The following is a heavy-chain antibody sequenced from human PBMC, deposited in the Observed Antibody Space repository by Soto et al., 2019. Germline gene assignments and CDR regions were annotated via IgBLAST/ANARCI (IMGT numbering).Heavy chain of an antibody. J-gene: IGHJ4*02. V-gene: IGHV4-34*01. CDR3: EKGPYSNPFDY. CDR1: DGSFCVYY. Sequence: SETLSLTCAIYDGSFCVYYWIWIRQSPGEGLEWIGEINHSGSTNYNPSLKSRVTMSVDASKNQFSLKLNSVTAADTAVYYCEKGPYSNPFDYWGQGTLVTVSS. CDR2: INHSGST. D-gene: IGHD4-4*01.